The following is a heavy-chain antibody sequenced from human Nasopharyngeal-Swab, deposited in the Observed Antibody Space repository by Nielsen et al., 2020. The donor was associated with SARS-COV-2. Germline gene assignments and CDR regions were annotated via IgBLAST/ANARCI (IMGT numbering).Heavy chain of an antibody. Sequence: GASPKISCKGSGYSFTSYWISWVRQMPGKGLEWMGRIDPSDSYTNYSPSFQGHVTISADKSISTAYLQWSSLKASDTAMYYCARWVVDCSSTSCHYYFDYWGQGTLVTVSS. D-gene: IGHD2-2*01. V-gene: IGHV5-10-1*01. CDR3: ARWVVDCSSTSCHYYFDY. J-gene: IGHJ4*02. CDR2: IDPSDSYT. CDR1: GYSFTSYW.